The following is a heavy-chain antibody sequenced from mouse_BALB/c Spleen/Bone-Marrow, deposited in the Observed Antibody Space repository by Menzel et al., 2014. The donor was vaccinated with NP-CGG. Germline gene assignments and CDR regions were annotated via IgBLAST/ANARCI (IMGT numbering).Heavy chain of an antibody. J-gene: IGHJ4*01. D-gene: IGHD2-4*01. CDR3: ARQRDYAYAMDY. CDR2: LGSGGSNT. V-gene: IGHV5-12-1*01. CDR1: GFALSAYA. Sequence: EGKVVESGGGLVKPGGPLKFSCAASGFALSAYAMSWVRKIPGKGRGGAAYLGSGGSNTYYPDTVKDRFTISRDNAKNTLYLQMNSLKSEDTAMYYCARQRDYAYAMDYWGQGISVTVSS.